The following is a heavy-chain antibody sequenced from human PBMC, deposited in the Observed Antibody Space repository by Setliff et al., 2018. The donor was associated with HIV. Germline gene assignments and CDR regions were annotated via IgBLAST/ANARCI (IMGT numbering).Heavy chain of an antibody. Sequence: PSETLSLTCTVSGGSISSHYWGWLRQPPGKGLEWIGSISYTGGTNHNPSLQSRVTMFFDTSEDHFSLRLSSVTAADTAVYYCASRWGSYYDTSGHPFDYWGQGTLVTVSS. D-gene: IGHD3-22*01. J-gene: IGHJ4*02. V-gene: IGHV4-59*08. CDR2: ISYTGGT. CDR3: ASRWGSYYDTSGHPFDY. CDR1: GGSISSHY.